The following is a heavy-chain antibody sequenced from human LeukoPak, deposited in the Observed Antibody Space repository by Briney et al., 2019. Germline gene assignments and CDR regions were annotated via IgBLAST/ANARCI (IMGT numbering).Heavy chain of an antibody. CDR2: TYYRSKWYN. J-gene: IGHJ4*02. Sequence: SQTLSLTCAISGDSVSSNSAAWNWIRQSPSRGLEWLGRTYYRSKWYNDYAVSVKSRITISPDTSKNQFSLQLNSVTPEDTAVYYCAREAQDYVWGSYRYLYFGYWGQGTLVTVSS. CDR1: GDSVSSNSAA. D-gene: IGHD3-16*02. CDR3: AREAQDYVWGSYRYLYFGY. V-gene: IGHV6-1*01.